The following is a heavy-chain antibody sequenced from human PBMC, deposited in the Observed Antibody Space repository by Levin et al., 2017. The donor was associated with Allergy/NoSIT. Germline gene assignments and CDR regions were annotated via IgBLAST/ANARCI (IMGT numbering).Heavy chain of an antibody. CDR2: IYYSGST. Sequence: SETLSLTCTVSGGSISSGDYYWSWIRQPPGKGLEWIGYIYYSGSTYYNPSLKSRVTISVDTSKNQFSLKLSSVTAADTAVYYCASLLKMATIPYTNDYWGQGTLVTVSS. D-gene: IGHD5-24*01. CDR1: GGSISSGDYY. J-gene: IGHJ4*02. CDR3: ASLLKMATIPYTNDY. V-gene: IGHV4-30-4*01.